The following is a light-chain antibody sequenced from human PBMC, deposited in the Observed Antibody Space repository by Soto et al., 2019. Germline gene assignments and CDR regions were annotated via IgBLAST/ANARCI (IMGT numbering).Light chain of an antibody. J-gene: IGKJ3*01. CDR3: HQHGISPFT. CDR2: GSS. CDR1: QSVSSSY. V-gene: IGKV3-20*01. Sequence: EVVLTQSPGTLSLSPGERATLSCRASQSVSSSYFAWYQHKAGQAPRLLIYGSSGRATGIPDRFSGGGSGTDFTLTSSRLDAEDYAVYYCHQHGISPFTFGPGTKVDI.